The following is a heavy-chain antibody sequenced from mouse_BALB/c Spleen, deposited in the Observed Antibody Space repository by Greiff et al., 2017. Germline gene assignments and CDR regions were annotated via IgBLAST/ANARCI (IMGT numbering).Heavy chain of an antibody. J-gene: IGHJ3*01. D-gene: IGHD1-1*01. CDR3: TRRAVVAPFAY. CDR1: GFTFSNYW. V-gene: IGHV6-6*02. Sequence: EVKVEESGGGLVQPGGSMKLSCVASGFTFSNYWMNWVRQSPEKGLEWVAEIRLKSNNYATHYAESVKGRFTISRDDSKSSVYLQMNNLRAEDTGIYYCTRRAVVAPFAYWGQGTLVTVSA. CDR2: IRLKSNNYAT.